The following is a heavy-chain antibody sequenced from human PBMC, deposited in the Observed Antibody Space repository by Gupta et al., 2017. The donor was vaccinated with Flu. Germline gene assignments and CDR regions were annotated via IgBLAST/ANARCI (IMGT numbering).Heavy chain of an antibody. V-gene: IGHV3-48*03. CDR3: ARGHWDK. Sequence: EAQLVESGGGLVQPGGSLRLSCVSSGFNFRNYELGLGRQPSGSGLEWIAFISQTSSTYYRDPVRGRFTISRDNDNNAVYLQMSGLTGDDTAVYYCARGHWDKWGQGTPVTVSS. CDR2: ISQTSST. D-gene: IGHD1/OR15-1a*01. CDR1: GFNFRNYE. J-gene: IGHJ4*02.